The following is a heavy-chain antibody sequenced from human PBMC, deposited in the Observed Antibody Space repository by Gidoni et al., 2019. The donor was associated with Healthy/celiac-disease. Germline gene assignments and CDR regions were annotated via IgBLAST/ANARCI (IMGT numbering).Heavy chain of an antibody. Sequence: QVQLVESGGGVVQPGRSLRLSCAAPGFTFRSCGMHWVRQAPGKGLVWVAVIAYDGSNKYYADSVKGRFTSSRDNSKNTLYLQMNSLRAEDTAVYYCAKDIRNDYYYYGMDVWGQGTTVTVSS. V-gene: IGHV3-30*18. CDR3: AKDIRNDYYYYGMDV. CDR1: GFTFRSCG. J-gene: IGHJ6*02. CDR2: IAYDGSNK.